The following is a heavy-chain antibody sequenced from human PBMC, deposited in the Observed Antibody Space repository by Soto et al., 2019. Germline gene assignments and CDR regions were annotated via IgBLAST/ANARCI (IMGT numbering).Heavy chain of an antibody. CDR1: GFTFSRYW. CDR2: IKHDGNEQ. D-gene: IGHD3-10*01. Sequence: GGSLRLSCAASGFTFSRYWLSWVRQAPGKGLEWVANIKHDGNEQYYVDSVKGRFTISRDNAKNSLYLQMNSLRAEDAAVYYCTRDKGLWFGSNWFDPWGQGTLVTVSS. CDR3: TRDKGLWFGSNWFDP. J-gene: IGHJ5*02. V-gene: IGHV3-7*03.